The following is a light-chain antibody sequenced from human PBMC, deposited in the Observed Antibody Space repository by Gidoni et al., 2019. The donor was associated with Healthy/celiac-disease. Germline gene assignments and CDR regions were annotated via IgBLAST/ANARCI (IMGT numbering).Light chain of an antibody. V-gene: IGKV2-28*01. CDR2: LGS. CDR1: QSLMHSNGYNS. CDR3: MQALQTPWT. J-gene: IGKJ1*01. Sequence: DTLMTQSPPSLPVTPGESASISCRSSQSLMHSNGYNSLDWYLQTPGQSPQLLIYLGSNQASGVPDRFSGSGSGTDFTLKISRVEAENVGVYYCMQALQTPWTFGQETKVEIK.